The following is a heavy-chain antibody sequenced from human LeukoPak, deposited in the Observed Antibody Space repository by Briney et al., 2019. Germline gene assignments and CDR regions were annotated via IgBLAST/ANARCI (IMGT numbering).Heavy chain of an antibody. CDR2: ISSSGTTI. CDR3: ARDRGGADDFWSGYYTGYFDY. Sequence: PGGSLRLSCAASGFTFSDYYMSWIRQAPGKGLEWLSYISSSGTTIYYADSVKGRFTISRDNAKNSLYLQMNSLRAEDTAVYYCARDRGGADDFWSGYYTGYFDYWGQGALVTVSS. J-gene: IGHJ4*02. CDR1: GFTFSDYY. V-gene: IGHV3-11*04. D-gene: IGHD3-3*01.